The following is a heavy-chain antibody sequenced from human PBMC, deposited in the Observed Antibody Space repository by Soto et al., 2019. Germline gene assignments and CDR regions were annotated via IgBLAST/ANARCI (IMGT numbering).Heavy chain of an antibody. Sequence: SETLSLTCTVSGGSISSYYWSWIRQPPGKGLEWIGYIYYSGSTNYNPSLESRVTISVDTSKNQFSLKLSSVTAADTAVYYCARLGSSWYAFDIWGQGTMVTVSS. CDR2: IYYSGST. D-gene: IGHD6-13*01. CDR1: GGSISSYY. CDR3: ARLGSSWYAFDI. V-gene: IGHV4-59*08. J-gene: IGHJ3*02.